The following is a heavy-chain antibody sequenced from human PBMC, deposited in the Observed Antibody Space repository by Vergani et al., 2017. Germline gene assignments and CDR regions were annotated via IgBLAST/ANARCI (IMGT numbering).Heavy chain of an antibody. Sequence: QVQLQESGPGLVKPSQTLSLTCTVSGGSISSGSYYWSWIRQPAGKGLEWIGRIYTSGSTNYNPSLKSRVTISVDTSKNQFSLKLSSVTAADTAVYYCAREDSSGWSAKAEDWGQGTLVTVSS. J-gene: IGHJ4*02. CDR1: GGSISSGSYY. D-gene: IGHD6-19*01. V-gene: IGHV4-61*02. CDR2: IYTSGST. CDR3: AREDSSGWSAKAED.